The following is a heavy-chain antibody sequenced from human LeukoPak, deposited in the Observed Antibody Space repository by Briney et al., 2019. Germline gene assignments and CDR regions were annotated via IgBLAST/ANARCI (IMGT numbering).Heavy chain of an antibody. CDR3: AREVGRGFDY. D-gene: IGHD1-26*01. CDR2: ISAYTGKT. J-gene: IGHJ4*02. V-gene: IGHV1-18*01. Sequence: GASVKVSCKASGYTFTSYGITWVRQAPGQGLEWMGWISAYTGKTDYAEKLQGRVTMTTDTATRTAYMELKSLRSDDTAVYYCAREVGRGFDYWGQGTLVTVSS. CDR1: GYTFTSYG.